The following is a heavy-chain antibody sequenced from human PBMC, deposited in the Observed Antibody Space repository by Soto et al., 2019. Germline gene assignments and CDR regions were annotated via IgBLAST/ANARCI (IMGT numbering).Heavy chain of an antibody. D-gene: IGHD3-22*01. CDR1: VFTLSSYS. V-gene: IGHV3-23*01. CDR2: ITVSGAGT. CDR3: SKSRYYDSSGPGAFDV. J-gene: IGHJ3*01. Sequence: PGGSLSLSCAASVFTLSSYSMHWVRQAPGKGLEWVASITVSGAGTYYADSVRGRFTISRDTPKNMVYLEMNSLGAEDTALYYCSKSRYYDSSGPGAFDVWGPGTMVTVSS.